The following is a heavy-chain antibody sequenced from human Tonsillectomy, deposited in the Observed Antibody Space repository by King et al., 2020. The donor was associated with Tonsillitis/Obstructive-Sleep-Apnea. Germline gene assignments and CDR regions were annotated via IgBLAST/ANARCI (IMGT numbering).Heavy chain of an antibody. Sequence: VQLQQWGAGLLKPSETLSLTCAVYGGSFSGYYWSWIRQPPGKGLEWIGEINHSGSTNYNPSLKSRVTISVDTSKNQFSLKLSSVTAADTAVYYCARGRRYYYDSSGYFIGWGQGTMVTVSS. V-gene: IGHV4-34*01. D-gene: IGHD3-22*01. CDR2: INHSGST. J-gene: IGHJ3*01. CDR3: ARGRRYYYDSSGYFIG. CDR1: GGSFSGYY.